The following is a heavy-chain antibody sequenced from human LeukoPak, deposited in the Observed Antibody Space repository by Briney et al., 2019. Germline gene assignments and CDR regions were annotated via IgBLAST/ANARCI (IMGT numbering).Heavy chain of an antibody. CDR1: GYSFTSYF. Sequence: ASVKVSCKAAGYSFTSYFIHCVRQAPRQGREWRGIINPSGGSSSYAQKFQGGVTMTREMSTSTVYMELSSLRPEDTAVYYCARMTTVTTGLDYWGQGTLVTVSS. V-gene: IGHV1-46*01. J-gene: IGHJ4*02. D-gene: IGHD4-17*01. CDR3: ARMTTVTTGLDY. CDR2: INPSGGSS.